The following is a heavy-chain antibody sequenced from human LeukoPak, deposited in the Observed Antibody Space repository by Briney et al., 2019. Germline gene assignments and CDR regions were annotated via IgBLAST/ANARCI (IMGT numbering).Heavy chain of an antibody. CDR3: AKFGRRGCSSSTRCYTSFFYYGMDV. Sequence: AESLKISSNGAGYSFQNYWIGWVRQMPAEGAELMGRIFHHDSNTKYSPSFEGQVTISVDKSISTAYVQWGSLRVSDTAIYYCAKFGRRGCSSSTRCYTSFFYYGMDVWGQGTTVTVSS. D-gene: IGHD2-2*02. V-gene: IGHV5-51*01. J-gene: IGHJ6*02. CDR2: IFHHDSNT. CDR1: GYSFQNYW.